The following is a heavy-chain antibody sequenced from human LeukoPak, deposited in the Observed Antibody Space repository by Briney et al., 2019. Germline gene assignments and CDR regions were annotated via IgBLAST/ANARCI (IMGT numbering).Heavy chain of an antibody. CDR1: GFTFSSFA. CDR2: ISGSGGST. Sequence: GGSLRLSCAASGFTFSSFAMSWVRQAPGQGREWVSAISGSGGSTFYADSVTARFTISRDNSKNTLDLQMNSLRAEDTAVYYCAKDRRDGYTADAFDIWGEGTMVTVSS. CDR3: AKDRRDGYTADAFDI. J-gene: IGHJ3*02. V-gene: IGHV3-23*01. D-gene: IGHD5-24*01.